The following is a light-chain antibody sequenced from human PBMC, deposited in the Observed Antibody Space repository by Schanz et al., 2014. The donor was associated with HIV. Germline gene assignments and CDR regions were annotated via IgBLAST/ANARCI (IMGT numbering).Light chain of an antibody. CDR1: QSVSSSY. CDR2: AAS. V-gene: IGKV3-20*01. J-gene: IGKJ1*01. CDR3: QQSSTTWWT. Sequence: EIVLTQSPGTLSLSPGERATLSCRASQSVSSSYLAWYQQKPGQAPRLLIYAASTRAADIPARFSGSGSGTEFTLSISSLQPEDFATYYCQQSSTTWWTFGQGTKVEIK.